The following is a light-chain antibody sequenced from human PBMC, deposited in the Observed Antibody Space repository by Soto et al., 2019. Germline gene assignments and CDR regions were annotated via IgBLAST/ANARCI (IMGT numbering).Light chain of an antibody. J-gene: IGLJ1*01. CDR3: SSYTSRSTDV. Sequence: QSVLTQPASVSGSPGQSITISCTGTSSDVGAYNYVSWYQQHPGKAPKLMIYEVSYRPSGVSNRFSGSKSGNTASLTISGLQAEDEADYYCSSYTSRSTDVFGTGTKVNVL. CDR1: SSDVGAYNY. V-gene: IGLV2-14*01. CDR2: EVS.